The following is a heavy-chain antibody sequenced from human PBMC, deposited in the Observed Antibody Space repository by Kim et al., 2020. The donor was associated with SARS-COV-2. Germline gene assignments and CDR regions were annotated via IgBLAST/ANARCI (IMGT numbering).Heavy chain of an antibody. CDR2: ISWNSGSI. V-gene: IGHV3-9*01. J-gene: IGHJ4*02. D-gene: IGHD6-19*01. Sequence: GGSLRLSCAASGFTFDDYAMHWVRQAPGKGLEWVSGISWNSGSIGYADSVKGRFTISRDNAKNSLYLQMNSLRAEDTALYYCFAQYSSGWYAGLSSDYWGQGTLVTVSS. CDR3: FAQYSSGWYAGLSSDY. CDR1: GFTFDDYA.